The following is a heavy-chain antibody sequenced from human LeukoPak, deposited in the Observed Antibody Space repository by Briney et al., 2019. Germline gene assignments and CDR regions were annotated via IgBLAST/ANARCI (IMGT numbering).Heavy chain of an antibody. CDR2: ISNSSTFI. V-gene: IGHV3-48*03. CDR3: AREGNSGPRDFDY. Sequence: GGSLRLSCAASGFTFSSYEMNWVRQAPGKGLEWVSYISNSSTFIYYADSVKGRFTISRDNTKNSLYLQLESLRAEDTAVYYCAREGNSGPRDFDYWGQGTLVTVSS. D-gene: IGHD1-1*01. J-gene: IGHJ4*02. CDR1: GFTFSSYE.